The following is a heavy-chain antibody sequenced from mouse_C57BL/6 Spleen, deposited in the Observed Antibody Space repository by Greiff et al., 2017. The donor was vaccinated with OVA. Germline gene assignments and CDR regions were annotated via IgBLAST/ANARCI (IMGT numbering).Heavy chain of an antibody. J-gene: IGHJ1*03. CDR3: ARSNGNYQRYFDV. CDR2: IDPEDGDT. V-gene: IGHV14-2*01. CDR1: GFNIKDYY. D-gene: IGHD2-1*01. Sequence: EVQLQQSGAELVKPGASVKLSCTASGFNIKDYYMHWVKQRTEQGLEWIGRIDPEDGDTKYAPKFQGKATITADTSSNTAYLQLSSLTSEDTAVYYCARSNGNYQRYFDVWGTGTTVTVSS.